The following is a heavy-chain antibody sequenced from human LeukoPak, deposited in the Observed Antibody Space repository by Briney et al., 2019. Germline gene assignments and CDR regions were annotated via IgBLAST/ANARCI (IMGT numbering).Heavy chain of an antibody. V-gene: IGHV1-69*05. CDR1: GGTFSSYA. D-gene: IGHD3-22*01. Sequence: PWASVKVSCKASGGTFSSYAISWVRQAPGQGLEWMGGIIPIFGTANYAQKFQGRVTITTDESTSTAYMELSSLRSEDTAVYYCARGEVSTYYYDSSGYPYLDYWGQGTLVTVSS. J-gene: IGHJ4*02. CDR2: IIPIFGTA. CDR3: ARGEVSTYYYDSSGYPYLDY.